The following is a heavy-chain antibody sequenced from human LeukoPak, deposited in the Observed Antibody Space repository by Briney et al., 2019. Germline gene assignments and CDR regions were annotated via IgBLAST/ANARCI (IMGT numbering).Heavy chain of an antibody. Sequence: ASVKVSCKASGGTFSSYAIGWVRQAPGQGLEWMGGIIPIFGTANYAQKFQGRVTITADESTSTAYMELSSLRSEDTAVYYCARAFWSGYYEGYFDYWGQGTLVTVSS. CDR1: GGTFSSYA. V-gene: IGHV1-69*13. CDR3: ARAFWSGYYEGYFDY. J-gene: IGHJ4*02. D-gene: IGHD3-3*01. CDR2: IIPIFGTA.